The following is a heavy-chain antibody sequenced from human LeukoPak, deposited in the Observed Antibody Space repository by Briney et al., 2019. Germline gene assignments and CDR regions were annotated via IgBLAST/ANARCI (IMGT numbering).Heavy chain of an antibody. CDR1: GYTFTGYY. V-gene: IGHV1-2*02. J-gene: IGHJ4*02. D-gene: IGHD5-24*01. Sequence: ASVKVSCKASGYTFTGYYIHWVRQAPGQGLEWMGWVNPNSGGTNYPQKFQGRVTTTRDTSISTAYMELSRLTSDDTAAYYCARIGSLRDGYSRDYWGQGTLVTVSS. CDR3: ARIGSLRDGYSRDY. CDR2: VNPNSGGT.